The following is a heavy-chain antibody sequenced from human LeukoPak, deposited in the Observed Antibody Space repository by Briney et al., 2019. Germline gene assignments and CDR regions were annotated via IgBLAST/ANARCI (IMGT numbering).Heavy chain of an antibody. D-gene: IGHD4-17*01. CDR1: GGSFSGYS. J-gene: IGHJ5*02. V-gene: IGHV4-34*01. CDR2: FNHSGST. Sequence: SETLSLTCAVYGGSFSGYSWTWIRQPPGKGLEWLGEFNHSGSTNYNPSLKSRVTISVDTSKNQFSLKLSSVIAADTAVYYCARVVSQYGDYAWIVNWFDPWGQGTLVTVSS. CDR3: ARVVSQYGDYAWIVNWFDP.